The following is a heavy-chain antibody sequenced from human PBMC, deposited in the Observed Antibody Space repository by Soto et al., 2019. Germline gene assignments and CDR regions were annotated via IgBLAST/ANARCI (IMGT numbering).Heavy chain of an antibody. CDR1: GFPFINYA. D-gene: IGHD3-3*01. CDR3: AKVPTIFGVVTTYFDY. V-gene: IGHV3-23*01. Sequence: SLRLSCAASGFPFINYAINWVRQAPGKGLEWVSGISSMGDKSYFADSVRGRFTISRDNSKNTVYLQMSNLRVDDTAIYYCAKVPTIFGVVTTYFDYWGQGTLVTVSS. J-gene: IGHJ4*01. CDR2: ISSMGDKS.